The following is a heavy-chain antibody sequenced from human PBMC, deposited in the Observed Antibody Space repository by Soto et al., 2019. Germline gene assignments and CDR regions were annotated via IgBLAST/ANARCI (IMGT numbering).Heavy chain of an antibody. J-gene: IGHJ2*01. CDR3: ARVREPDLEWLLSGLYWYFDL. Sequence: GGSLRLSCAASGFTFSSYWMHWVRQAPGKGLVWVSRINSDGSSTSYADSVKGRFTISRDNAKNTLYLQMNSLRAEDTAVYYCARVREPDLEWLLSGLYWYFDLWGRGTLVTVSS. D-gene: IGHD3-3*01. V-gene: IGHV3-74*01. CDR1: GFTFSSYW. CDR2: INSDGSST.